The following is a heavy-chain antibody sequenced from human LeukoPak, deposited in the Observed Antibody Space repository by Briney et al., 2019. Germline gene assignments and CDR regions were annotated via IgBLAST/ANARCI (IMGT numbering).Heavy chain of an antibody. J-gene: IGHJ4*02. CDR2: IRYDGSNK. V-gene: IGHV3-30*02. CDR1: GFTFSSYG. Sequence: GGSLRLSCAASGFTFSSYGMHWVRQAPGKGLEWVAFIRYDGSNKYYADSVKGRFTISRDNSKNTLYLQMNSLRAEDTAVYYCAKGGILRFLEWLSGIDYWGQGTLVTVSS. CDR3: AKGGILRFLEWLSGIDY. D-gene: IGHD3-3*01.